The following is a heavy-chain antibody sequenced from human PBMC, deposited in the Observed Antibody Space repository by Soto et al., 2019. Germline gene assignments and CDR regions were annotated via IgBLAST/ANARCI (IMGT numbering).Heavy chain of an antibody. J-gene: IGHJ6*02. Sequence: QVQLVQSGAEVKNPGASVKVSCKTSGYVFTSYGIGWARQAPGQGLEWMGWINTYHGNTNYAQNLQGRVTLTTDTSTSTAYMELRSLRSNDTAIYYCLLVDVYVTPSPQDVWGQGTTVNVSS. CDR2: INTYHGNT. V-gene: IGHV1-18*01. D-gene: IGHD3-16*01. CDR1: GYVFTSYG. CDR3: LLVDVYVTPSPQDV.